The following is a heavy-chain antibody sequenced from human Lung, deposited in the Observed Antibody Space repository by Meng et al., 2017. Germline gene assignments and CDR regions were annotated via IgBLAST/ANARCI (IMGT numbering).Heavy chain of an antibody. CDR2: INHSGST. D-gene: IGHD4-11*01. CDR3: ARGPTTMAHDFDY. Sequence: VQLQQCGAGLLKPSDTLSLTCVVSGGSSSDYYWSWIRQPPGKGLEWIGEINHSGSTNYNPSLESRATISVDTSQNNLSLKLSSVTAADSAVYYCARGPTTMAHDFDYWGQGTLVTVSS. J-gene: IGHJ4*02. CDR1: GGSSSDYY. V-gene: IGHV4-34*01.